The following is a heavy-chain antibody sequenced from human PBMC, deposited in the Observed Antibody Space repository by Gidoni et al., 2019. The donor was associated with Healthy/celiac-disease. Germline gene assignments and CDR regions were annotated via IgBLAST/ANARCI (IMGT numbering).Heavy chain of an antibody. Sequence: EVQLVASGGGVVRPGGSLRLSCAASGFTFDDYGMIWVRQAPGKGLEWVSGINWNGGSTGYADSVKGRFTISRDNAKNSLYLQMNSLRAEDTALYYCAREVGYSSGWYSFGFDYWGQGTLVTVSS. D-gene: IGHD6-19*01. CDR3: AREVGYSSGWYSFGFDY. V-gene: IGHV3-20*04. CDR2: INWNGGST. CDR1: GFTFDDYG. J-gene: IGHJ4*02.